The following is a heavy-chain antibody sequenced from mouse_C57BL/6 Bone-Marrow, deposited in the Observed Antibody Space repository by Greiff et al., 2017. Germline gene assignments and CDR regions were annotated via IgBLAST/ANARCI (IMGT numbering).Heavy chain of an antibody. D-gene: IGHD1-1*01. V-gene: IGHV10-1*01. Sequence: GGGLVQPKGSLKLSCAASGFSFNTYAMNWVRQAPGKGLEWVARIRSKSNNYATYYADSVNDRFTISRDDSESMLYLQMNNLKTEDTAMYYCVRHGSSSFDYWGQGTTLTVSS. CDR2: IRSKSNNYAT. J-gene: IGHJ2*01. CDR3: VRHGSSSFDY. CDR1: GFSFNTYA.